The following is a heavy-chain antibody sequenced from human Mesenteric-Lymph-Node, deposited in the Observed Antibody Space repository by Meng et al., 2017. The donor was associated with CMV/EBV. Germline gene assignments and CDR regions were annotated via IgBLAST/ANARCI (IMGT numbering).Heavy chain of an antibody. CDR2: INPKSGDT. J-gene: IGHJ4*02. CDR3: ASVGVGATLPFDY. Sequence: ASVKVSCKASGYTFTGYYMHWVRQAPGQGPEWMGWINPKSGDTNYAQKFQGRVTMTGDTSTSAAYMELSRLRSDDTAVYYCASVGVGATLPFDYWGQGTLVTVSS. D-gene: IGHD1-26*01. CDR1: GYTFTGYY. V-gene: IGHV1-2*02.